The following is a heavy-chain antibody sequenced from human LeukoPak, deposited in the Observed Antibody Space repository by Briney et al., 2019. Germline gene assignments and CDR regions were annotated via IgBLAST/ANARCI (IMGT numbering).Heavy chain of an antibody. D-gene: IGHD1-14*01. CDR1: GLTFSTSG. J-gene: IGHJ4*02. Sequence: GGSLRLSCTASGLTFSTSGFNWVRQAPGKGLEWVASIGPTGSDGYHADSIKGRFTISRDNANNFLYLQMNSLRAEDTAVYYCATETNGRHYDYWGQGTLLTVSS. CDR3: ATETNGRHYDY. CDR2: IGPTGSDG. V-gene: IGHV3-21*06.